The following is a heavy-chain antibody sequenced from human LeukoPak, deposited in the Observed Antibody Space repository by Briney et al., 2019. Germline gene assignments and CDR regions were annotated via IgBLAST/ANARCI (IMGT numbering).Heavy chain of an antibody. J-gene: IGHJ4*02. D-gene: IGHD2/OR15-2a*01. CDR2: ISDSGDIT. V-gene: IGHV3-23*01. CDR1: GFTFSSYA. Sequence: GGSLRLSCAASGFTFSSYAMSWVRQAPGKGLEWVSGISDSGDITYYADSVKGRFTISRDNAKNTLYLQMNSLRAEDTALYYCVRLYAYWGQGTLVTVSS. CDR3: VRLYAY.